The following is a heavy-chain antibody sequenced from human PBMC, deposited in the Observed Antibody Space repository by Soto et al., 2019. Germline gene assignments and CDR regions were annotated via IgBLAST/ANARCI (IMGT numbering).Heavy chain of an antibody. CDR1: GGSISSSNW. CDR2: IYHSGST. V-gene: IGHV4-4*02. D-gene: IGHD3-10*01. J-gene: IGHJ6*02. Sequence: QVQLQESGPGLVKPSGTLSLTCAVSGGSISSSNWWSWVRQPPGKGLEWIGEIYHSGSTNYNPSLKSRVTISVYKSKNQFSLKLSSVTAADTAVYYCARGRLVGFGEDERVLDVWGQGTTVTVSS. CDR3: ARGRLVGFGEDERVLDV.